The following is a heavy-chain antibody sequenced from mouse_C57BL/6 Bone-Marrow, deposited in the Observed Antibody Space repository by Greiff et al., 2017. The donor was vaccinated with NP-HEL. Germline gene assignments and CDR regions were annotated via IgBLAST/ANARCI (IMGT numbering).Heavy chain of an antibody. CDR3: ARRGLYGYWYFDV. J-gene: IGHJ1*03. Sequence: EVQLQQSGPELVKPGASVKIPCKASGYTFTDYNMDWVKQSHGKSLEWIGDINPNNGGTIYNQKFKGKATLTVDKSSSTAYMELRSLTSEDTAVYYCARRGLYGYWYFDVWGTGTTVTVSS. V-gene: IGHV1-18*01. CDR1: GYTFTDYN. CDR2: INPNNGGT. D-gene: IGHD1-1*02.